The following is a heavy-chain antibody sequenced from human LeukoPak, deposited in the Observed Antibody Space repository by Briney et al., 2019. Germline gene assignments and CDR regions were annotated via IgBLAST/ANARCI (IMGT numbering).Heavy chain of an antibody. Sequence: GGSLRLSCAASGFTFSSYAMHWVRQAPGKGLEWVSGISWNSGSIGYADSVKGRFTISRDNAKNSLYLQMNSLRAEDTALYYCAKALLTTVTTLGPTGDDAFDIWGQGTMVTVSS. CDR2: ISWNSGSI. CDR1: GFTFSSYA. CDR3: AKALLTTVTTLGPTGDDAFDI. D-gene: IGHD4-17*01. V-gene: IGHV3-9*01. J-gene: IGHJ3*02.